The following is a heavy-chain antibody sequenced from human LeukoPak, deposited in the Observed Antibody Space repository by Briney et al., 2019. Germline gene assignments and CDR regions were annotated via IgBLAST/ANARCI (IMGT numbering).Heavy chain of an antibody. CDR3: TRGNYGMDV. CDR1: GFTFSTYW. CDR2: INSDGSST. J-gene: IGHJ6*02. V-gene: IGHV3-74*01. Sequence: PGGSLRLSCAASGFTFSTYWMHWVRQAPGKGLVWVSHINSDGSSTNCADSVKGRFTISRDNAESTLYLQMNSLRVEDTAVYYCTRGNYGMDVWGQGTTVTVSS.